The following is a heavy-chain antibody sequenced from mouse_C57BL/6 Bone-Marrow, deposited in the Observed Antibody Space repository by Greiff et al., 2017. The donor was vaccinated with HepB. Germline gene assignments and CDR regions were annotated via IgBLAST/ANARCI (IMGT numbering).Heavy chain of an antibody. D-gene: IGHD2-3*01. CDR2: IDPENGDT. Sequence: VQLQQSGAELVRPGASVKLSCTASGFNIKDDYMHWVKQRPEQGLEWIGWIDPENGDTEYASKFQGKATIPADTSSNTAYLQLSSLTSEDTAVYYCTTGDGYSYYFDYWGQGTTLTVSS. CDR3: TTGDGYSYYFDY. V-gene: IGHV14-4*01. J-gene: IGHJ2*01. CDR1: GFNIKDDY.